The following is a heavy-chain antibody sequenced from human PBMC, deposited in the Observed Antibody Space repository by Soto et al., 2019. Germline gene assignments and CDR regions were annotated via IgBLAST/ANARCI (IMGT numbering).Heavy chain of an antibody. Sequence: QVQLVQSGAEVKKPGASVKVSCKASGYTFTSYDINWVRQATGQGLEWMGWRNPNRGNAGYAQKFQGRVTMTRSTSMSTAYLELSSLRSEDTAVYYSARGSRGVRCEPWGQGTGVTVSS. CDR3: ARGSRGVRCEP. CDR1: GYTFTSYD. V-gene: IGHV1-8*01. CDR2: RNPNRGNA. J-gene: IGHJ5*02. D-gene: IGHD3-10*01.